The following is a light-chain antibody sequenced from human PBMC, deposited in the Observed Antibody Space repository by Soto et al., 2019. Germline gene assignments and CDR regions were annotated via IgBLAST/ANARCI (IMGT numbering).Light chain of an antibody. CDR2: AAS. V-gene: IGKV1-5*01. J-gene: IGKJ1*01. CDR3: QQYHTDWT. Sequence: DIQMTQSPSTLSAAVGDTVTITCRASESIDNWLAWYQQNPGKAPKLLIFAASTLIRGVTSRFSGRGSRTEFTLTISSLQVDYYATFYCQQYHTDWTFGQGTKVEIK. CDR1: ESIDNW.